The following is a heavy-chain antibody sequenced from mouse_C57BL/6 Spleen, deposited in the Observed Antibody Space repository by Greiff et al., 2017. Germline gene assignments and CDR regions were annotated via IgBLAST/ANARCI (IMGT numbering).Heavy chain of an antibody. CDR3: ARGNYGSSPWFAY. D-gene: IGHD1-1*01. CDR1: GYAFTNYL. V-gene: IGHV1-54*01. CDR2: INPGSGGT. Sequence: VQLQQSGAELVRPGTSVKVSCKASGYAFTNYLIEWVKQRPGQGLEWIGVINPGSGGTNYNEKFKGKATLTVDKSSSTAYMQLSSLTSEDSAVYYCARGNYGSSPWFAYWGQGTLVTVSA. J-gene: IGHJ3*01.